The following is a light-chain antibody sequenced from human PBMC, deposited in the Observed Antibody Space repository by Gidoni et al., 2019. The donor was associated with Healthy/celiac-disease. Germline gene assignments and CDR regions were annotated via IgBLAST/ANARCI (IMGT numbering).Light chain of an antibody. CDR1: SSNIGAGYD. V-gene: IGLV1-40*01. CDR3: QSYDSSLSGV. Sequence: QSVLTQPPSVSEAPGQRVTISCTGSSSNIGAGYDVHWYQQLPGTAPKLLIYGNSNRPSGVPDRFSGSKSGTSASRAITGLQAEDEADYYCQSYDSSLSGVFGTGTKVTVL. CDR2: GNS. J-gene: IGLJ1*01.